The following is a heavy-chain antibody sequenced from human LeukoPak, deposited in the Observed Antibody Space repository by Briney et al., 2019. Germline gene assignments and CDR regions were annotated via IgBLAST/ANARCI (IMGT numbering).Heavy chain of an antibody. D-gene: IGHD7-27*01. J-gene: IGHJ4*02. Sequence: ASVTVSCKASGYTFTNFDMNWVRQAAGQGREGMGWMNPNTGNAGYAQKFQDRVTITWDASISTAYMDLSSLRSEDTAVYYCARGDTGDFDYWGQGTLVTVSS. CDR2: MNPNTGNA. CDR1: GYTFTNFD. CDR3: ARGDTGDFDY. V-gene: IGHV1-8*01.